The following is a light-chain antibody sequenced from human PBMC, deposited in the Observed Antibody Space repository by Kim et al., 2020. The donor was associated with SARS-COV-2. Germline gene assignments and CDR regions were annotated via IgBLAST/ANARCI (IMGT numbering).Light chain of an antibody. CDR1: QDIYNY. J-gene: IGKJ1*01. V-gene: IGKV1-33*01. CDR3: QQYDTLPWT. Sequence: ASVGDRVTISCQASQDIYNYLNWYQQKPGKAPEVLIYDASDLETGVPSRFSGSGSATYFTLTISSLQPEDIATYYCQQYDTLPWTFGPGTKVDIK. CDR2: DAS.